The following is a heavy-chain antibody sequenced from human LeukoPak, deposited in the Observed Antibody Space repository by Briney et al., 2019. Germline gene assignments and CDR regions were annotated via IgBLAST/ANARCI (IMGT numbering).Heavy chain of an antibody. Sequence: GASVKVTCKTSGYTFTSYHINWVRQATAQGLEWMGWMNPYSGDRGYAQKFQGRVSITSDTSISTAYMELSSLRSADTAVYFCARTTSLTASGYDYWGQGTLVTVSS. CDR2: MNPYSGDR. J-gene: IGHJ4*02. CDR3: ARTTSLTASGYDY. D-gene: IGHD4-17*01. V-gene: IGHV1-8*03. CDR1: GYTFTSYH.